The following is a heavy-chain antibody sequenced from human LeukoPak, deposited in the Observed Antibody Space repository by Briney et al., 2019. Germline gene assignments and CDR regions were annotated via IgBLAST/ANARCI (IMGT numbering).Heavy chain of an antibody. CDR2: IIPIFGTA. CDR3: ARDPSVATGTTFFNVGWFDP. D-gene: IGHD1-1*01. V-gene: IGHV1-69*01. CDR1: GGTFSSYA. J-gene: IGHJ5*02. Sequence: APVKVSCKASGGTFSSYAISWVRQAPGQGLEWMGGIIPIFGTANYAQKFQGRVTITADESTSTAYMELSSLRSEDTAVYYCARDPSVATGTTFFNVGWFDPWGQGTLVTVSS.